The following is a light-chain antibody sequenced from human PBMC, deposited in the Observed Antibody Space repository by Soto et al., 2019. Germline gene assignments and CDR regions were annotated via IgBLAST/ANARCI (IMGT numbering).Light chain of an antibody. CDR1: SSDVGAYTY. V-gene: IGLV2-14*01. Sequence: QSALTQPASVSGSPGQSITISCTGTSSDVGAYTYVSWYQQHPGKAPKLMICDVSNRPSGVSNRFSGSKSGNTASLTISGLQAEDEADYYCSSYTSSSTLVFGTGTKLTVL. CDR2: DVS. CDR3: SSYTSSSTLV. J-gene: IGLJ1*01.